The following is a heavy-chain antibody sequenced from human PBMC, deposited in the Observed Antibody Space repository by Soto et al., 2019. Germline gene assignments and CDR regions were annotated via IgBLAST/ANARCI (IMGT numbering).Heavy chain of an antibody. V-gene: IGHV1-18*01. Sequence: QVQLVQSGAEVKKPGASVKVSCKASGYTFNSFGISWVRQAPGQGLEWMGWISAYNGNTNYAQKLQGRVTMTTDTCTSTAYMELRSLRSDDTAVYYCARDPPRGYYDSPYFDYWGQGTLVTVSS. D-gene: IGHD3-22*01. CDR1: GYTFNSFG. J-gene: IGHJ4*02. CDR2: ISAYNGNT. CDR3: ARDPPRGYYDSPYFDY.